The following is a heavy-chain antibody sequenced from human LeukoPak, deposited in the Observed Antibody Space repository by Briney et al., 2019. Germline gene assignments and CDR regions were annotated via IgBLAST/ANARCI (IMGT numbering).Heavy chain of an antibody. CDR2: IYHSGNT. CDR1: GYSISSGYY. D-gene: IGHD2-2*01. J-gene: IGHJ4*02. CDR3: ARRVVPAAIAY. V-gene: IGHV4-38-2*02. Sequence: SETLSLTCTDSGYSISSGYYWGWIRQPPGKGLEWIGSIYHSGNTFYNPSLKSRVIISVDTSKNQFSLKLNSVTAADTAVYYCARRVVPAAIAYWGQRALVTVSS.